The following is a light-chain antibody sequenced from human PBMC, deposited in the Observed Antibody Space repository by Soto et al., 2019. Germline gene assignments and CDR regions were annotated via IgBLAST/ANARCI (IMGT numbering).Light chain of an antibody. J-gene: IGKJ1*01. CDR1: QSISSY. CDR3: QQSYSTPVA. Sequence: DIQMTQSPSSLSASVGDRVTITCRASQSISSYLNWYQQKPGKAPKLLIYAASSLQSGVPSRFSGSVSGTDFTLPISSLQPEDFATYYCQQSYSTPVAFGQGTKVEIK. V-gene: IGKV1-39*01. CDR2: AAS.